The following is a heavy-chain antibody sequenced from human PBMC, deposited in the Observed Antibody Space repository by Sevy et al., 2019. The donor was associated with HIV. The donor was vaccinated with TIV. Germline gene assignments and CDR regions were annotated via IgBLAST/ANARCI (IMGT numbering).Heavy chain of an antibody. CDR2: ISGSGGST. Sequence: GGSLRLSCAASGFTFSSYAMSWVRQAPGKGLEWVSAISGSGGSTYYADSVKGRVNISRDKSKNTLYLQMNSLRAEDTAVYYCAKRKSGSTVTPYHFDYWGQGTLVTVSS. CDR3: AKRKSGSTVTPYHFDY. D-gene: IGHD4-17*01. V-gene: IGHV3-23*01. CDR1: GFTFSSYA. J-gene: IGHJ4*02.